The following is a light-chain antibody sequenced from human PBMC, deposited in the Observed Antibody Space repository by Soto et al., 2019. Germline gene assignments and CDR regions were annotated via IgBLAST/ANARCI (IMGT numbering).Light chain of an antibody. CDR3: QQYNSYSRT. CDR2: EAS. J-gene: IGKJ1*01. Sequence: DIQMTQSPSTLSASVGDRVTITCRASQTINSWLAWYQQKPGKAPNLLIYEASRLESGVPSRFSGIGSGTEFTLTISSLQPEDFATYYCQQYNSYSRTFGQGTKVEIK. V-gene: IGKV1-5*03. CDR1: QTINSW.